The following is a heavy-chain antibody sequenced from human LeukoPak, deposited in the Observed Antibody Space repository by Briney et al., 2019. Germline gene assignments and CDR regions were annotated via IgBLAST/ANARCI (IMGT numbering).Heavy chain of an antibody. D-gene: IGHD2-21*02. CDR1: VGSLSSSNYY. CDR2: IYYSGST. J-gene: IGHJ4*02. Sequence: SETLSLTCTVSVGSLSSSNYYWGWIRHPPGKGLEWIGSIYYSGSTHYNPSLKSRVTISVDTSKNQFSLTLSSVTAADTAVYYCARHEKRGSVTETFSYYFDYWGQGTLVTVSS. V-gene: IGHV4-39*01. CDR3: ARHEKRGSVTETFSYYFDY.